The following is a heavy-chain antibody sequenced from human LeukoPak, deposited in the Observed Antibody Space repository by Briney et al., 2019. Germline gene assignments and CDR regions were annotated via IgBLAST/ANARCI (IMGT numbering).Heavy chain of an antibody. D-gene: IGHD1-7*01. V-gene: IGHV3-33*01. CDR1: GFSFRSYA. CDR2: ISYDGSDK. J-gene: IGHJ4*02. CDR3: ARDVNYAPND. Sequence: GRSLRLSCAASGFSFRSYAMHWVRQAPGKGLEWVTFISYDGSDKYYADSVRGRFTISRDNSKNTLFLQTNSLRAEDTAVYYCARDVNYAPNDWGQGTLVTVSS.